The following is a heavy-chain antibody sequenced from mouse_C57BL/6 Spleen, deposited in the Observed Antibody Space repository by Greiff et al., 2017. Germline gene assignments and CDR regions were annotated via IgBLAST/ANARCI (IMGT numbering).Heavy chain of an antibody. CDR3: ALGGYESWFAY. D-gene: IGHD2-2*01. Sequence: QVQLKQPGAELVRPGSSVKLSCKASGYTFTSYWMHWVKQRPIQGLEWIGNIDPSDSETHYNQKFKDKATLTVDKSSSTAYMQLSSLTSEDSAVYYCALGGYESWFAYWGQGTLVTVSA. CDR2: IDPSDSET. V-gene: IGHV1-52*01. CDR1: GYTFTSYW. J-gene: IGHJ3*01.